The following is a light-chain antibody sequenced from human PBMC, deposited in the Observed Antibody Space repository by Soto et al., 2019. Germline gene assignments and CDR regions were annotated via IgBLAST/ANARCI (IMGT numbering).Light chain of an antibody. CDR1: QSVSSSY. CDR2: GAA. J-gene: IGKJ4*01. V-gene: IGKV3-20*01. Sequence: EIVLTQSPGTLSLSPGERATLSCRASQSVSSSYLAWYQQKPGQAPRLLSSGAASRATGIPDRFSGSGSGTDFPLTISRLEPEDVAVYYCQQYGSSPKLTFGGGTKVEIK. CDR3: QQYGSSPKLT.